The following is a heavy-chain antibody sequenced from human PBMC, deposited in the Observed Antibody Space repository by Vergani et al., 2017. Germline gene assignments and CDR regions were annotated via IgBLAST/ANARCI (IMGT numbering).Heavy chain of an antibody. CDR2: IYPNGNG. J-gene: IGHJ5*02. Sequence: QAQLQESGPRLVKPSQTLSLTCSFSGGSLDIHSQTWGWIRQPAGRGLEWIGRIYPNGNGNYNESLRSRLTMSIDTSRSQFSLSLSSVTAADTAVYYCARGNCGVNCPKYNWLAPWGRGILVTVSS. CDR3: ARGNCGVNCPKYNWLAP. CDR1: GGSLDIHSQT. V-gene: IGHV4-61*02. D-gene: IGHD2-21*01.